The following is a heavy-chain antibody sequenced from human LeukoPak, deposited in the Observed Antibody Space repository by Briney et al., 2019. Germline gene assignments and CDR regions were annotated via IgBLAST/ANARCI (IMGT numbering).Heavy chain of an antibody. CDR3: ARVNGYSYGYFDY. Sequence: ASVKVSCKASGYTFTGYYMHWVRQAPGQGLEWMGWINPNSGGTDYAQKFQGRVTMTRDTSISTAYMELSRLRSDDTAVYYCARVNGYSYGYFDYWGQGTLVTVSS. D-gene: IGHD5-18*01. CDR1: GYTFTGYY. CDR2: INPNSGGT. V-gene: IGHV1-2*02. J-gene: IGHJ4*02.